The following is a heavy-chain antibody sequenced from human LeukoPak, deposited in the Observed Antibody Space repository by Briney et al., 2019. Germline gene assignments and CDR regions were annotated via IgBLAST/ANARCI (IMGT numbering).Heavy chain of an antibody. CDR2: ISYSGST. J-gene: IGHJ4*02. D-gene: IGHD5-24*01. Sequence: SETLSLTCTVSGGSISSYYWSWIRQPPGKGLEWIGHISYSGSTNYNPSLESRVTLSLDTSKNQFSLKLNSVTAADTAVYYCATTARWLHWDFWGQGTLVTVSS. CDR1: GGSISSYY. CDR3: ATTARWLHWDF. V-gene: IGHV4-59*08.